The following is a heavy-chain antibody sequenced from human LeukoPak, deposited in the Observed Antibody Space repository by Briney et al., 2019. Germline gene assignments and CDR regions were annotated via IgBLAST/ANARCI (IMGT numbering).Heavy chain of an antibody. D-gene: IGHD2-2*01. V-gene: IGHV1-18*01. J-gene: IGHJ4*02. CDR2: ISAYNGNT. CDR1: GYTFTSYG. Sequence: ASVKVSYKASGYTFTSYGISWVRQAPGQGLEWMGWISAYNGNTNYAQKLQGRVTMTTDTSTSTAYMELRSLRSDDTAVYYCARAIGVLYCSSTSRYSPYCDYWGQGTLVTVSS. CDR3: ARAIGVLYCSSTSRYSPYCDY.